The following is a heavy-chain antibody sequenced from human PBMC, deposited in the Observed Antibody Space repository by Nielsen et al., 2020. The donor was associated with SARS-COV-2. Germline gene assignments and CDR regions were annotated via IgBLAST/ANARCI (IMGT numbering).Heavy chain of an antibody. Sequence: ASVKVSCKAAGYTFTSYGLNWVRQAPGQGLEWMGWISAYNGNTNYAQKLQGRVTMTTDTSTSTAYMELRSLRSDDTAVYHCARERLRDGYSDAFDIWGQGTMVIVSS. CDR3: ARERLRDGYSDAFDI. J-gene: IGHJ3*02. V-gene: IGHV1-18*01. CDR2: ISAYNGNT. CDR1: GYTFTSYG. D-gene: IGHD5-24*01.